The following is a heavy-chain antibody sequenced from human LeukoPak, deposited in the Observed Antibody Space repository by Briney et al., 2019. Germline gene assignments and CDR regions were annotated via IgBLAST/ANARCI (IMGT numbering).Heavy chain of an antibody. D-gene: IGHD6-19*01. J-gene: IGHJ4*02. CDR1: GFTFSNYA. V-gene: IGHV3-33*08. CDR2: IWYDGSNK. Sequence: GGSLRLSCAASGFTFSNYAMTWVRQAPGKGLEWVAVIWYDGSNKYYADSVKGRFTISRDNSKNTLYLQMNSLRAEDTAVYYCARDTVYSSGWSDYWGQGTLVTVSS. CDR3: ARDTVYSSGWSDY.